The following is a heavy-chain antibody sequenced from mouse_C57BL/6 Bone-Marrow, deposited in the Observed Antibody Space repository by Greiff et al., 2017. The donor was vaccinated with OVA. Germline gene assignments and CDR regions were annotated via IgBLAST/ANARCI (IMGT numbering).Heavy chain of an antibody. J-gene: IGHJ2*01. Sequence: QVQLQQSGPELVKPGASVKISCKASGYTFTDYYINWVKQRPGQGLEWIGWIHPGSGNTKYNEKFKDKATLTVDTSSSTAYMQLSSLTSDDSAVYFSTRGDWDYFDYWGQGTTLTVSS. CDR3: TRGDWDYFDY. D-gene: IGHD4-1*01. CDR1: GYTFTDYY. CDR2: IHPGSGNT. V-gene: IGHV1-84*01.